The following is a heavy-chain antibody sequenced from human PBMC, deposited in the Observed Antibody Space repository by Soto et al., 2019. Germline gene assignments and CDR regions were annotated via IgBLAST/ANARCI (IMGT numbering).Heavy chain of an antibody. CDR3: AREGGGTAGSYYYYGMDV. V-gene: IGHV3-21*01. J-gene: IGHJ6*02. D-gene: IGHD6-13*01. CDR1: GFTFSSYS. Sequence: EVQLVESGGGLVKPGGSLRLSCAASGFTFSSYSMNWVRQAPGKGLEWVSSISSSSSYIYYADSVKGRFTISRDNAKNSLYLQRNSLRAEDTAVYYWAREGGGTAGSYYYYGMDVWGQGTTVTVSS. CDR2: ISSSSSYI.